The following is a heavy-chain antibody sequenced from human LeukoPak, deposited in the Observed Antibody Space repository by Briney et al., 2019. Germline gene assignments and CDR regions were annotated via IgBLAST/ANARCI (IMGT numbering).Heavy chain of an antibody. D-gene: IGHD2-15*01. Sequence: GRSLRLSCAASGFTFSSYGMHWVRQAPGKGLEWVAVISYNGSNKYYADSVKGRFTISRDNSKNTLYLQMNSLRAEDTAVYYCEREEAVGGSPFEGYFYYFGMDVWGQGTTVTVSS. V-gene: IGHV3-30*03. CDR1: GFTFSSYG. CDR2: ISYNGSNK. J-gene: IGHJ6*02. CDR3: EREEAVGGSPFEGYFYYFGMDV.